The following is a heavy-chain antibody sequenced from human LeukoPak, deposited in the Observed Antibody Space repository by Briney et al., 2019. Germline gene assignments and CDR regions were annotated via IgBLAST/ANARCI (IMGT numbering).Heavy chain of an antibody. CDR1: GFTFSSYG. CDR2: IWYGGSNK. CDR3: AKDPRIDNYYGMDV. V-gene: IGHV3-30*02. D-gene: IGHD1-26*01. J-gene: IGHJ6*02. Sequence: GGSLRLSCAASGFTFSSYGMHWVRQAPGKGLEWVAVIWYGGSNKYYADSVKGRFTISRDNSKNTLYLQMNSLRAEDTAVYYCAKDPRIDNYYGMDVWGQGTTVTVSS.